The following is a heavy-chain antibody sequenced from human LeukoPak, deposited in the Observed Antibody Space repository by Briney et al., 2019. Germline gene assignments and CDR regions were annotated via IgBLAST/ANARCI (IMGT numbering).Heavy chain of an antibody. J-gene: IGHJ4*02. Sequence: PSETLSLTCTVSGGSISRSSYYWGGIRQPPGKGLEWIGSIYYSGSTYYNPSLKSRVTISVDTSKNKISLKLSSVTAADTAVYYRAYSGVASSVWRFDYWGQGTLVTVSS. CDR2: IYYSGST. V-gene: IGHV4-39*01. D-gene: IGHD6-25*01. CDR3: AYSGVASSVWRFDY. CDR1: GGSISRSSYY.